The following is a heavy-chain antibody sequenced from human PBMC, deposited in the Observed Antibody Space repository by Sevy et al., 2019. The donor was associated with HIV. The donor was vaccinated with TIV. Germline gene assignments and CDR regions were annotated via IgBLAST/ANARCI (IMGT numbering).Heavy chain of an antibody. D-gene: IGHD2-21*01. V-gene: IGHV3-11*06. CDR2: ISSGNTYT. J-gene: IGHJ4*02. Sequence: GGSLILSCAASGLIFSDYYMGWVRQAPGKGLEWVADISSGNTYTNYADSVKGRFTISRDNAKKSLYLQMNTLRAEDTAVYYCARLRVIASAPYYFDYWGQRALVTVSS. CDR3: ARLRVIASAPYYFDY. CDR1: GLIFSDYY.